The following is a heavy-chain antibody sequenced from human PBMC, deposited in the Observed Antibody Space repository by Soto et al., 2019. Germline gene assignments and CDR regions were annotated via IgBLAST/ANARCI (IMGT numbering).Heavy chain of an antibody. J-gene: IGHJ4*02. CDR1: GFTFSSYA. CDR2: ISSNGGTT. CDR3: AREGGGYYFDY. D-gene: IGHD3-16*01. Sequence: EVQLVESGGGLVQPGGSLRLSCAASGFTFSSYAMHWVRQAPGKGLEYVSTISSNGGTTYYANSVKGRFTISRDHSKNTLYLQMGSLRAEDMAVYYCAREGGGYYFDYWGQGTLVTVSS. V-gene: IGHV3-64*01.